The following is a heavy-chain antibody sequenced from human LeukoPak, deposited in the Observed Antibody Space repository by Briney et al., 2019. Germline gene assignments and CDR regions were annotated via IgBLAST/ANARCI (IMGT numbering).Heavy chain of an antibody. CDR3: ARDNSGSYYNPIDY. J-gene: IGHJ4*02. CDR1: GFTVSSNY. D-gene: IGHD1-26*01. CDR2: ISSSSSYI. Sequence: GGSLRLSCAASGFTVSSNYMSWVRQAPGKGLEWVSSISSSSSYIYYADSVKGRFTISRDNAKNSLYLQMNSLRAEDTAVYYCARDNSGSYYNPIDYWGQGTLVTVSS. V-gene: IGHV3-21*01.